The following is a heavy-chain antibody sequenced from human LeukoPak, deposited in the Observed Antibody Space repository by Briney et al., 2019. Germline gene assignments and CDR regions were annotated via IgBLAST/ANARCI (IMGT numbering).Heavy chain of an antibody. J-gene: IGHJ4*02. D-gene: IGHD3-9*01. Sequence: GGSLRLSCAASGFTFSTYAMSWVRQAPGKGLELVSVVSFSGDSTYYADSVKGRFTISRDNSKNTLYLQMNSLRAEDTAVYYCAKLRYFDWLLRTIDYWGQGILVTVSS. CDR1: GFTFSTYA. CDR2: VSFSGDST. V-gene: IGHV3-23*01. CDR3: AKLRYFDWLLRTIDY.